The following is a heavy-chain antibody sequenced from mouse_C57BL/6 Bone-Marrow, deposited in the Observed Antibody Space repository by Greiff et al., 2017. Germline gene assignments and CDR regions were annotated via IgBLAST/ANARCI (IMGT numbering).Heavy chain of an antibody. J-gene: IGHJ2*01. V-gene: IGHV1-59*01. CDR3: ARGYDYEDY. D-gene: IGHD2-4*01. CDR2: IDPSDSYT. CDR1: GYTFTSYW. Sequence: QVQLQQPGAELVRPGTSVTLSCKASGYTFTSYWMHWVKQRPGQGLEWIGVIDPSDSYTNYNQKFKGKATLTVDTSSSTAYMQLSSLTSEDSAVYYCARGYDYEDYWGQGTTLTVSS.